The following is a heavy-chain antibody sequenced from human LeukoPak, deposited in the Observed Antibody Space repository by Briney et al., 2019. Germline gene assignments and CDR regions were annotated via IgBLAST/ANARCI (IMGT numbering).Heavy chain of an antibody. CDR2: ISYDGRK. CDR3: AKAPGTAYPDY. J-gene: IGHJ4*02. D-gene: IGHD1-14*01. CDR1: GLTFSDYG. V-gene: IGHV3-30*18. Sequence: QTGGSLRLSCAASGLTFSDYGIHWVRQAPGKGLEWVALISYDGRKYFADSVEGRITISRDNPKNMVYLQMNSLRTQDTAVYYCAKAPGTAYPDYWGQGTLVTVSS.